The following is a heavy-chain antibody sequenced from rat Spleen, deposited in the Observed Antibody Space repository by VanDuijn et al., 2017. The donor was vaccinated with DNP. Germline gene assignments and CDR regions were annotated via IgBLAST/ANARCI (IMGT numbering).Heavy chain of an antibody. J-gene: IGHJ2*01. Sequence: EVQLVESGGGLVQPGRSLKLSCAASGFPFSDYYLAWVRQAPTKGLEWVASITIKTHNYVTLYADSVKERFTISRDDSQSMVYLQMNNLKTEDTALYYCSRVTPFDYWGQGVMVTVSS. D-gene: IGHD1-4*01. CDR3: SRVTPFDY. CDR1: GFPFSDYY. CDR2: ITIKTHNYVT. V-gene: IGHV10-4*01.